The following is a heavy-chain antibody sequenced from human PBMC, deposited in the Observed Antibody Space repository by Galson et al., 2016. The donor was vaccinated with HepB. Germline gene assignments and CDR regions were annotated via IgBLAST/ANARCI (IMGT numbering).Heavy chain of an antibody. D-gene: IGHD3-10*02. CDR2: ISAYNGNT. V-gene: IGHV1-18*04. J-gene: IGHJ6*02. Sequence: SVKVSCKASCYTFTSYGINWVRQAPGQGLEWMGWISAYNGNTNYEQKLQGRVTMTKDTSTSTAYMELRSLRSDDTAVYYCARAPPMWVSGDEYGMDVWGQGTTVTVSS. CDR3: ARAPPMWVSGDEYGMDV. CDR1: CYTFTSYG.